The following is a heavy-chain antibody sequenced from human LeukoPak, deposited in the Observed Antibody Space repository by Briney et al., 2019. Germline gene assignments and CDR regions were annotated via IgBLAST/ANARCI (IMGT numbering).Heavy chain of an antibody. J-gene: IGHJ4*02. CDR1: GFPFSTYA. CDR3: VKRTMSAFDQ. CDR2: ISGKGNGT. V-gene: IGHV3-23*01. Sequence: TGGSLRLSCAASGFPFSTYAMNWVRRDPDKGLEWIAGISGKGNGTYYADSVKGRFTISRDNSKNTLFLQMISLRREDTATYWCVKRTMSAFDQWGQGILVIVSS.